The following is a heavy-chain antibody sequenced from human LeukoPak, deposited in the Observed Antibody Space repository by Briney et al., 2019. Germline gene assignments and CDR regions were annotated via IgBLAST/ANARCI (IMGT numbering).Heavy chain of an antibody. Sequence: SPKVSCKASGGTFSSYAISWVRQAPGQGLEWMGRIIPIFGIANYAQKFQGRVTITADKSTSTAYMELSSLRSEDTAVYYCAVVTSLGGFDYWGQGTLVTVSS. J-gene: IGHJ4*02. V-gene: IGHV1-69*04. CDR3: AVVTSLGGFDY. CDR1: GGTFSSYA. D-gene: IGHD2-21*02. CDR2: IIPIFGIA.